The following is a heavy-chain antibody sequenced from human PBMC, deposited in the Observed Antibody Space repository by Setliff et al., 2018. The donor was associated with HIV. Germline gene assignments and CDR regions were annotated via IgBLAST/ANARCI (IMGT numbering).Heavy chain of an antibody. CDR2: IFPGGAT. D-gene: IGHD5-12*01. Sequence: PSETLSLTCSVSGVSISSYYWSWIRHSPGKGLEWIGIIFPGGATNYNPSLTSRVTISVDTSKNHLFLKSTSVTTADTAVYFCAKSSPSIGYITDCWGQGAPVTVSS. V-gene: IGHV4-59*01. CDR1: GVSISSYY. J-gene: IGHJ4*02. CDR3: AKSSPSIGYITDC.